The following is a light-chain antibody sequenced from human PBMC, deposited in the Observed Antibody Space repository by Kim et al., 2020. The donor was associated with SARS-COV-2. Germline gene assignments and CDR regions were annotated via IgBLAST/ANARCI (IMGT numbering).Light chain of an antibody. CDR1: KLGDKY. V-gene: IGLV3-1*01. CDR2: QDT. Sequence: SISPGQTASITCSGDKLGDKYVCWYQQKPGQSPVLVIYQDTKRPSGIPERFSGSSSGNTATLTISGTQAMDEADYYCQAWDSGTVVFGGGTKLSVL. CDR3: QAWDSGTVV. J-gene: IGLJ2*01.